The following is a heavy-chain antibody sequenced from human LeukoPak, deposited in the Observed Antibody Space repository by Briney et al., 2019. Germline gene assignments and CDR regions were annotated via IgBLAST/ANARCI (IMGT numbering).Heavy chain of an antibody. Sequence: ASVKVSCKASGYTFTSYGISWVRQAPGQGLEWMGWISAYNGNTNYAQKLQGRVTMTTDTSTSTAYMELRSLRSDDTAVYCCARVGFYDYVWGSYRTVDYWGQGTLVTVSS. V-gene: IGHV1-18*04. CDR2: ISAYNGNT. CDR1: GYTFTSYG. J-gene: IGHJ4*02. D-gene: IGHD3-16*02. CDR3: ARVGFYDYVWGSYRTVDY.